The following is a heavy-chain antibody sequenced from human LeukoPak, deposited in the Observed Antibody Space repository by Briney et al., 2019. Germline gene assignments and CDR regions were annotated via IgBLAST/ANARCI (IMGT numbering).Heavy chain of an antibody. V-gene: IGHV4-34*01. CDR3: ARLNHCMITVGGVIVERYYFDY. CDR1: GGSFSGYY. Sequence: PSETLSLTCAVSGGSFSGYYWSWIRQPPGKGLEWIGEINHSGSTNYNPSLKSRVTISVDTSKNQFSLQLSSVTAADTAVYYCARLNHCMITVGGVIVERYYFDYWGQGTLVTVSS. D-gene: IGHD3-16*02. CDR2: INHSGST. J-gene: IGHJ4*02.